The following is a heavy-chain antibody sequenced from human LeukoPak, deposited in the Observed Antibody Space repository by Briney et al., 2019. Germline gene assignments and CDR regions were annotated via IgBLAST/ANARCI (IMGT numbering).Heavy chain of an antibody. CDR2: IYYSGST. J-gene: IGHJ4*02. CDR3: ARFEGSSGLFDY. V-gene: IGHV4-39*01. CDR1: GGSISSSSYY. D-gene: IGHD3-22*01. Sequence: PSETLSLTCTVSGGSISSSSYYWGWIRQPPGKGLEWIGSIYYSGSTYYNPSLKSRVTISVDTSKNQFSLKLSSVTAADTAVYYCARFEGSSGLFDYWGQGTLVTVSS.